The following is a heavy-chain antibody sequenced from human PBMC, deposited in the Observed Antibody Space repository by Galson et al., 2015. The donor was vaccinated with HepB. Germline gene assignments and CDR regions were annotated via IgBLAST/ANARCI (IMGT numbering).Heavy chain of an antibody. D-gene: IGHD4-23*01. CDR2: ISYDGSNN. V-gene: IGHV3-30-3*01. Sequence: SLRLSCAASGFTFSSYAMSWVRQAPGKGLEWVAVISYDGSNNYYADSVKGRFTISRDNSKNTLYLQMNSLRAEDTAVYYCARAPGEDGGNSGWFDPWGQGTLVTVSS. J-gene: IGHJ5*02. CDR1: GFTFSSYA. CDR3: ARAPGEDGGNSGWFDP.